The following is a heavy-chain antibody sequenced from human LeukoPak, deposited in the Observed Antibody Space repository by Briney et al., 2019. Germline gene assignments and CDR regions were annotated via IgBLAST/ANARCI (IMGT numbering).Heavy chain of an antibody. CDR3: ARDSRYYGSGQLDY. D-gene: IGHD3-10*01. J-gene: IGHJ4*02. CDR2: IRYDGRNK. CDR1: GFTFSNYG. Sequence: GGSLRLSCAASGFTFSNYGMHWVRQAPGKGLEWVGFIRYDGRNKYYADFVKGRFTISRDNSKNTLYLQMNSLRAEDTAVYYCARDSRYYGSGQLDYWGQGTLVTVSS. V-gene: IGHV3-30*02.